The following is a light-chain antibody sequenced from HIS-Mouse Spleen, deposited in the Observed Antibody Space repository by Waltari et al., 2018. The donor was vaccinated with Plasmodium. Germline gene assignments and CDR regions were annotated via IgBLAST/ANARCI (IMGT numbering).Light chain of an antibody. Sequence: EIVMTQSPATLSVSPGERATLSCRASQSVSSNLAWYQQKPGQAPRLRIYGASTRATGSPARFSGSGCGTEFTLTISSMQSEDFAVYYCQQYNNWLSLTFGGGTKVEIK. CDR2: GAS. CDR3: QQYNNWLSLT. V-gene: IGKV3-15*01. J-gene: IGKJ4*01. CDR1: QSVSSN.